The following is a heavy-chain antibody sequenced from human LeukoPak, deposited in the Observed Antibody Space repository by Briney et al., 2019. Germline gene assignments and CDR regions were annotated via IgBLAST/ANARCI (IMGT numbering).Heavy chain of an antibody. D-gene: IGHD6-19*01. Sequence: SGTLSLTCTVAGGSISSYYWSWIRQPPGKGLEWIGYIYYSGSTNYNPSLKSRVTISVDTSKNQFSLKLSSVTAADTAVYYCARESGYSSGHSDYCGQGTLVTVSS. CDR3: ARESGYSSGHSDY. CDR2: IYYSGST. V-gene: IGHV4-59*01. CDR1: GGSISSYY. J-gene: IGHJ4*02.